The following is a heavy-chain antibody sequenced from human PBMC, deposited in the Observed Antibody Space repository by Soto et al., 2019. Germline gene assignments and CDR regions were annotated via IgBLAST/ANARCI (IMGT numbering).Heavy chain of an antibody. CDR1: GFTFSNFW. CDR2: IKGDGSVT. Sequence: GGSLRLSCAASGFTFSNFWMSWARQAPGKGLEWVANIKGDGSVTQYVASVEGRFTISRDNAKYSLYLQMNSPRVEDTALYYCVIPTRSVRGMGVWGQGTTVTVSS. J-gene: IGHJ6*02. CDR3: VIPTRSVRGMGV. D-gene: IGHD6-6*01. V-gene: IGHV3-7*03.